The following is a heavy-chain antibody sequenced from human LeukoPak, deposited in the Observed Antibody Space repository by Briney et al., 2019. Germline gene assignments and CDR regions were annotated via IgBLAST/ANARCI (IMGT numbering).Heavy chain of an antibody. CDR2: IYYSGST. CDR1: GGSISSYY. D-gene: IGHD4-17*01. Sequence: SETLSLTCTASGGSISSYYWSWIRQPPGKGLEWIGYIYYSGSTNYNPPLESRVTISVDTSKNQFSLKLSSVTAADTAVYYCARDGGSYGAVDYWGQGTLVTVSS. CDR3: ARDGGSYGAVDY. V-gene: IGHV4-59*01. J-gene: IGHJ4*02.